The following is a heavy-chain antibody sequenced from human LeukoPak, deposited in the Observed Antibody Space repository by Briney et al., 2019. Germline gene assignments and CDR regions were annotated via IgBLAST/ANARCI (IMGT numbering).Heavy chain of an antibody. Sequence: GGSLRLSCAASGITIRSSGMSWVRQAPGKGLEWVSSISSSSSYIYYADSVKGRFTISRDNAKNSLYLQMNSLRAEDTAVYYCARDCGGDCPPEDYYGMDVWGQGTTVTVSS. CDR1: GITIRSSG. CDR3: ARDCGGDCPPEDYYGMDV. J-gene: IGHJ6*02. V-gene: IGHV3-21*01. CDR2: ISSSSSYI. D-gene: IGHD2-21*02.